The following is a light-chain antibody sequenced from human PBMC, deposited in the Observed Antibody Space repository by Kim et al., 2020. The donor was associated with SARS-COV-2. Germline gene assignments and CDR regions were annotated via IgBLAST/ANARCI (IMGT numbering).Light chain of an antibody. CDR2: DAS. CDR1: QSVSSY. V-gene: IGKV3-11*01. J-gene: IGKJ4*01. CDR3: QQRSNWPLT. Sequence: LYPGERATLSCRASQSVSSYLAWYQQKPGQAPRLLIYDASNRATGIPARFSGSESGTDLTLTISSLEPEDLAVYYCQQRSNWPLTFGGGTKVEIK.